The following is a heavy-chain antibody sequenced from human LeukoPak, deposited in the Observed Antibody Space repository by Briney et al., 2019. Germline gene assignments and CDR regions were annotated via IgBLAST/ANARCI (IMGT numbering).Heavy chain of an antibody. D-gene: IGHD2-8*01. V-gene: IGHV3-48*01. Sequence: GGSLRLSCAASGLTFSSYSMNWVRQAPGKGLEWVSYVTGSSSTIYYADSVKGRFTISRDNAKNSLYLQMNSLRAEDTAVYYCASRYCTNGVCSLNYWGQGTLVTVSS. CDR3: ASRYCTNGVCSLNY. CDR1: GLTFSSYS. J-gene: IGHJ4*02. CDR2: VTGSSSTI.